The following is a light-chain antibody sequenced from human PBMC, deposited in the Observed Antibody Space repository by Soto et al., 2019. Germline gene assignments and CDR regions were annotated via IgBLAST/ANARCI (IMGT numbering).Light chain of an antibody. CDR3: QQYNTWPPIT. CDR1: QSVRSN. J-gene: IGKJ5*01. V-gene: IGKV3-15*01. Sequence: EIVMTQSPATLSVYPGERVTLSCRASQSVRSNLAWYQQKPGQAPRLLIYGASTRATGLPARFSGSGSGTDFTLTISSLQSEDFAVYYCQQYNTWPPITFGQGTRLEI. CDR2: GAS.